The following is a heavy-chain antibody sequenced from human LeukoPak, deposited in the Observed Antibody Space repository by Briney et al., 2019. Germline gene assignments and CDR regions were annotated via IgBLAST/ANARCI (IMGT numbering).Heavy chain of an antibody. CDR3: ARDRSYYGSGSYCDY. CDR1: GFTFSSYW. CDR2: IKQDGSEK. J-gene: IGHJ4*02. Sequence: PGGSLRLSCAASGFTFSSYWMSWVRQAPGKGLEWVANIKQDGSEKYYVDSVKGRFTISRDNAKNSLYLQMNSLRAEDTAVYYCARDRSYYGSGSYCDYWGQGTLVTVSS. V-gene: IGHV3-7*01. D-gene: IGHD3-10*01.